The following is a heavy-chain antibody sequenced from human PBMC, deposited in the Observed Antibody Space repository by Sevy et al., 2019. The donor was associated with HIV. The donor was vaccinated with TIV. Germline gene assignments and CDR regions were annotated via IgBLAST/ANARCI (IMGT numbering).Heavy chain of an antibody. CDR3: ARGHYDILTGYNRLMPPIDY. V-gene: IGHV4-34*01. D-gene: IGHD3-9*01. CDR1: GGSFSGYY. CDR2: INHSGST. J-gene: IGHJ4*01. Sequence: SETLSLTCAVYGGSFSGYYWSWIRQPPGKGLEWIGEINHSGSTNYNPSLKSRVTISVDTSQNQFSLKLSSVTAVDTAVYYCARGHYDILTGYNRLMPPIDYWGHGTLVTVSS.